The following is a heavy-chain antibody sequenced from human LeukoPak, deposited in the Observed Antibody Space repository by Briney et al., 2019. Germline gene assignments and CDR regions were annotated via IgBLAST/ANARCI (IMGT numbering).Heavy chain of an antibody. J-gene: IGHJ5*02. CDR3: ARGFGSIPSFDP. CDR2: ISYDGSNK. CDR1: GFTFSSYA. Sequence: PGGSLRLSCAASGFTFSSYAMHWVRQAPGKGLEWVAVISYDGSNKYYADSVKGRFTISRDNSKNTLYLQMNSLRAEDTAVYYCARGFGSIPSFDPWGQGTLVTVSS. D-gene: IGHD3-10*01. V-gene: IGHV3-30*04.